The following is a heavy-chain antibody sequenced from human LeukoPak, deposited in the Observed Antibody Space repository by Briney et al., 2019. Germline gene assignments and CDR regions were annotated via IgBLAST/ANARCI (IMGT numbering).Heavy chain of an antibody. CDR2: VSGSGGDT. CDR1: GFTFSDYY. J-gene: IGHJ5*02. Sequence: GGSLRLSCAASGFTFSDYYMSWIRQAPGKGLEWVSAVSGSGGDTYYADSVTGRFTISRDNSKNTLYVLLNSLRAEDTAVYYCATTLNTGFFQSWGRGTLVTVSS. V-gene: IGHV3-23*01. CDR3: ATTLNTGFFQS. D-gene: IGHD5-18*01.